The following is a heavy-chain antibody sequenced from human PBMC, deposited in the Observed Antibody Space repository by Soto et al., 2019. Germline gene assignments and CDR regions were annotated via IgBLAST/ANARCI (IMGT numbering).Heavy chain of an antibody. V-gene: IGHV7-4-1*02. D-gene: IGHD2-2*01. CDR1: GYTFTSYA. CDR2: INTNTGNP. Sequence: ASVKVSCKASGYTFTSYAMNWVRQAPGQGLEWMGWINTNTGNPTYAQGFTGRFVFSLDTSVSTAYLQISSLKAEDTAVYYCASQYCSSTSLGCNWFDPWGQGTLVTVSS. J-gene: IGHJ5*02. CDR3: ASQYCSSTSLGCNWFDP.